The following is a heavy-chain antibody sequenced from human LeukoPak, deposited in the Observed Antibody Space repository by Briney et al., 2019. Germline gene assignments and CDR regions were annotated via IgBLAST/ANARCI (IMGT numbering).Heavy chain of an antibody. D-gene: IGHD3-9*01. Sequence: GESLKISCTGSGYSFTSYWIGWVRQMPGKGLEWMGRIDPSDSYTNYSPSFQGHVTISADKSISTAYLQWSSLKASDTAMYYCARLQVLRYFDWSYYYYYGMDVWGQGTTVTVSS. V-gene: IGHV5-10-1*01. CDR1: GYSFTSYW. J-gene: IGHJ6*02. CDR2: IDPSDSYT. CDR3: ARLQVLRYFDWSYYYYYGMDV.